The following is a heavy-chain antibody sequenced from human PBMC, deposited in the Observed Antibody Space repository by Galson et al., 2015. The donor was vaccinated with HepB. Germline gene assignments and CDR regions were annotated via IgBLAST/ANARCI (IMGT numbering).Heavy chain of an antibody. D-gene: IGHD6-19*01. CDR1: GGSFSGYS. Sequence: TLSLTCAVYGGSFSGYSWSWIRQPPGKGLECIGEINQSRSTNYNPSLKSRATISLDMSKNQFSLKLSSVTAADTAVYYCARSTFTTPAVAGIYYYGMDVWGQGTTVTVSS. CDR2: INQSRST. CDR3: ARSTFTTPAVAGIYYYGMDV. V-gene: IGHV4-34*01. J-gene: IGHJ6*02.